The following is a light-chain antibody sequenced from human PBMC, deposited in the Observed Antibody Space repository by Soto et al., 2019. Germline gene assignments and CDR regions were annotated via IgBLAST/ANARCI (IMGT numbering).Light chain of an antibody. CDR3: LQHYNSPFT. J-gene: IGKJ3*01. CDR1: QGIKND. CDR2: AAS. Sequence: AIQMTQSPSSLSASVGDRVTITCRASQGIKNDLGWYQQKPGKAPKLLIYAASTLQSGVPSRFSGSGSGTDFPLTISSLQPEDFATFYFLQHYNSPFTFGPGTKVDI. V-gene: IGKV1-6*01.